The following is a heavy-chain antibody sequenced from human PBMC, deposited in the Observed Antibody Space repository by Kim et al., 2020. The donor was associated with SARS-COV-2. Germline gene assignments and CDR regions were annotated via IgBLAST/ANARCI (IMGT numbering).Heavy chain of an antibody. D-gene: IGHD3-9*01. Sequence: GGSLRLSCAASGFTFDDYAMHWVRQAPGKGLEWVSLISGDGGSTYYADSVKGRFTISRDNSKNSLYLQMNSLGTEDTALYYCAKDRGILRYFDWLFDYWGQGTLVTVSS. J-gene: IGHJ4*02. CDR1: GFTFDDYA. V-gene: IGHV3-43*02. CDR3: AKDRGILRYFDWLFDY. CDR2: ISGDGGST.